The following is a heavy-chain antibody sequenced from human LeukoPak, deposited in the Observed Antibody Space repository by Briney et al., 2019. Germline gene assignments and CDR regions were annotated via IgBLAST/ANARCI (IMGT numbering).Heavy chain of an antibody. CDR2: IYYSGST. Sequence: PSETLSLTCTVSGGSISSSSYYWGWIRQPPGKGLEWIGSIYYSGSTYYNPSLKSRVTISVDTSKNQLSLKLSSVTAADTAVYYCARQGGYSYGYSFIDYWGQGTLVTVSS. D-gene: IGHD5-18*01. J-gene: IGHJ4*02. CDR1: GGSISSSSYY. CDR3: ARQGGYSYGYSFIDY. V-gene: IGHV4-39*01.